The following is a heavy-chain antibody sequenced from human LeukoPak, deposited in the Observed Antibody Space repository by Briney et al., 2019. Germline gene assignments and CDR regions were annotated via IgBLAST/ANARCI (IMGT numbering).Heavy chain of an antibody. CDR2: INHSGST. CDR1: GGSFSGYY. CDR3: ARTLEYSSWSGWFDP. V-gene: IGHV4-34*01. J-gene: IGHJ5*02. Sequence: PSETLSLTCAVYGGSFSGYYWSWIRQPPGKGLEWIGEINHSGSTNYNPSLKSRVTISVDTSKNQFSLKLSSVTAADTAVYYCARTLEYSSWSGWFDPWGQGTLVTVSS. D-gene: IGHD6-6*01.